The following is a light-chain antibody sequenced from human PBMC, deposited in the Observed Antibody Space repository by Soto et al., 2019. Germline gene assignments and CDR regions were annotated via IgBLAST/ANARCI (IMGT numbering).Light chain of an antibody. J-gene: IGKJ2*01. CDR3: QQYNNWPDT. CDR2: GAS. V-gene: IGKV3-15*01. CDR1: QTVSSN. Sequence: EIVMTQSPGTLSVSPGDRATLTCRASQTVSSNLAWYQQKPGQAPRLLVYGASTRATGIPARFSGSGSGTEFTLTISSLQSEDFAVYYCQQYNNWPDTFGQGTKLEIK.